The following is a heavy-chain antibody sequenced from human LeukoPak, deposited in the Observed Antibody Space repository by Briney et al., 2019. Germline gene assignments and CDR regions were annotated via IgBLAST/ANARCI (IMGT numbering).Heavy chain of an antibody. CDR1: GYTFTIYD. V-gene: IGHV1-8*01. Sequence: ASVKVSCKASGYTFTIYDINWMRQATGQGLEWMGWMSPNSGNTGYAQKFQGRVTMTRDTSTGTAYLELRSLRSEDAAVYYGVRSPPSWGEDFWGQGTLVTVSS. CDR2: MSPNSGNT. D-gene: IGHD3-10*01. J-gene: IGHJ4*02. CDR3: VRSPPSWGEDF.